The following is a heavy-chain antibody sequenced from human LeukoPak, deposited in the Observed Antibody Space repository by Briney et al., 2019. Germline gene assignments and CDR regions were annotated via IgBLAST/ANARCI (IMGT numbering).Heavy chain of an antibody. CDR2: TYHSGNT. D-gene: IGHD6-13*01. CDR3: ARSANSSSWSSANY. V-gene: IGHV4-31*03. Sequence: SETLSLTCIVSGDSISSGSYYWNWIRQVPGEGLEWIGNTYHSGNTYHNPSLKSRFTISVDTSKNQFSLKLASVTAADTAVYYCARSANSSSWSSANYWGQGTLVTVSS. CDR1: GDSISSGSYY. J-gene: IGHJ4*02.